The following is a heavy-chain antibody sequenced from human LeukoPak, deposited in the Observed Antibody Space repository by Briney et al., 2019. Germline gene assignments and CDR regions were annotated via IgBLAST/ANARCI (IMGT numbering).Heavy chain of an antibody. D-gene: IGHD3-10*01. CDR1: GFTFSSYE. CDR2: ISSSGRII. V-gene: IGHV3-48*03. Sequence: PGGSLRLSCAVSGFTFSSYEMNWVRQAPGKGLEWVSYISSSGRIIYFADSVKGRFTISRDNAKNSLYLQMKSLRAEDTAVYYCARLRRYYGSGYSFDYWGQGTLVTVSS. J-gene: IGHJ4*02. CDR3: ARLRRYYGSGYSFDY.